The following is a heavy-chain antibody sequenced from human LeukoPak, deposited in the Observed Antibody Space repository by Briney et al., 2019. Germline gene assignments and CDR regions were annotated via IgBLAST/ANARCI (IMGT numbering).Heavy chain of an antibody. CDR1: GFTFSSYA. Sequence: GGSLRLSCAASGFTFSSYAMSWVRQAPGKGLEWVSAISGSGGSTYYADSAKGRFTISRDNSKNTLYLQMNSLRAEDTAVLYCAKTSGWPYYFDYWGQGTLVTVSS. J-gene: IGHJ4*02. CDR2: ISGSGGST. D-gene: IGHD6-19*01. CDR3: AKTSGWPYYFDY. V-gene: IGHV3-23*01.